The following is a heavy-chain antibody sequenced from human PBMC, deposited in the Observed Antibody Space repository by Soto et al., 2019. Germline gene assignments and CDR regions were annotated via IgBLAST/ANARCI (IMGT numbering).Heavy chain of an antibody. J-gene: IGHJ6*02. CDR1: GFSLTSPGMC. CDR2: IERDDDDK. V-gene: IGHV2-70*13. Sequence: SGLTRVKPTEALTLTFTLSGFSLTSPGMCVSWIRQSPGKALEWLALIERDDDDKYYSTSLKTRLTISKDTRKNQVVLTMANMEPADTATYYCARSIRGPRRFNGMDVWGQGTTVTVSS. D-gene: IGHD1-20*01. CDR3: ARSIRGPRRFNGMDV.